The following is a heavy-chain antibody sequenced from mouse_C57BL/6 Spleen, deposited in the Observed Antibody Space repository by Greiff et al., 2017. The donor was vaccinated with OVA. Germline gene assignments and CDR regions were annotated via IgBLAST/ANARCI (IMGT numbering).Heavy chain of an antibody. CDR1: GYTFTDYY. CDR2: IYPGSGNT. V-gene: IGHV1-76*01. J-gene: IGHJ2*01. CDR3: ARSEPSFDY. Sequence: VQLQQSGAELVRPGASVKLSCKASGYTFTDYYINWVKQRPGQGLEWIARIYPGSGNTYYNEKFKGKATLTAEKSSSTAYMQLSSLTSEDSAVYFCARSEPSFDYWGQGTTLTVSS.